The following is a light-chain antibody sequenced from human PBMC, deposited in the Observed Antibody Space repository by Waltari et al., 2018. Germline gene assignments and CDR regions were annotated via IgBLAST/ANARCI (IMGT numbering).Light chain of an antibody. CDR3: QQYNIWPYT. V-gene: IGKV1-5*03. Sequence: DIQMTQSPSTLSASVGDRVTITCRASQSISNWLAWYPQKPGKAPKVLIYKSFTLQSGVPSRFSGSGSETEFSLTISSLQPDDFATYYCQQYNIWPYTFGQGTTLEI. CDR2: KSF. CDR1: QSISNW. J-gene: IGKJ2*01.